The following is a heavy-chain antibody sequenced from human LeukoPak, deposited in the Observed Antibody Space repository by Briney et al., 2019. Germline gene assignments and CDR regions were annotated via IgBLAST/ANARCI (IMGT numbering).Heavy chain of an antibody. Sequence: GGSLRLSCAASGFTFSSYGMHWVRQAPGKGLEWVAVIWYDGSNKYYADSVKGRFTISRDNSKNTLYLQRSSLRAEDTAVYYCAKPFLEYDINAFDIWGQGTMVTVSS. D-gene: IGHD3-22*01. CDR2: IWYDGSNK. J-gene: IGHJ3*02. CDR3: AKPFLEYDINAFDI. V-gene: IGHV3-33*06. CDR1: GFTFSSYG.